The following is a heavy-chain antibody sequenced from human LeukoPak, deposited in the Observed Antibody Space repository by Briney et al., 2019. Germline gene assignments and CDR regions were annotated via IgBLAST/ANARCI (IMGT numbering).Heavy chain of an antibody. CDR1: GFTFSSYG. Sequence: GGSLRLSCAASGFTFSSYGMHWVRQAPGKGLEWVAVISYDGSNKYYADSVKGRFTISRDNSKNTLYLQMNSLRAEDAAVYYCAKVWGYYYDSSGYYQTSHAFDIWGQGTMVTVSS. J-gene: IGHJ3*02. D-gene: IGHD3-22*01. CDR2: ISYDGSNK. V-gene: IGHV3-30*18. CDR3: AKVWGYYYDSSGYYQTSHAFDI.